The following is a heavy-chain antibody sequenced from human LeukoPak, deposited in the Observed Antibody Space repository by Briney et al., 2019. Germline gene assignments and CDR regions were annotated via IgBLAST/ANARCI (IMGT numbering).Heavy chain of an antibody. J-gene: IGHJ4*02. V-gene: IGHV1-18*01. D-gene: IGHD6-13*01. Sequence: ASVKVSCKASGYTFTSYGISWVRQAPGQGLEWMGWISAYNGNTNYAQKLQGRVTMTTDTSTSTAYMELRSLRSDDTAVYYCAREGRYSSSWFGGQPPGYWGQGTLVTVSS. CDR3: AREGRYSSSWFGGQPPGY. CDR2: ISAYNGNT. CDR1: GYTFTSYG.